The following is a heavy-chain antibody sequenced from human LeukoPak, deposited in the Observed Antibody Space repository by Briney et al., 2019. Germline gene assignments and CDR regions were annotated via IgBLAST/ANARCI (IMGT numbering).Heavy chain of an antibody. CDR3: ARDCSNGVCSTYQTFDI. CDR2: ISDTGSGT. CDR1: GVMFSSHG. J-gene: IGHJ3*02. Sequence: GGSLRLSCAASGVMFSSHGMSWVRQAPGKGLEWVSSISDTGSGTCYADSVKGRFTMSRDNSKNTLYLQMNSLRAEDTAVYYCARDCSNGVCSTYQTFDIWGQGTVVTVSS. D-gene: IGHD2-8*01. V-gene: IGHV3-23*01.